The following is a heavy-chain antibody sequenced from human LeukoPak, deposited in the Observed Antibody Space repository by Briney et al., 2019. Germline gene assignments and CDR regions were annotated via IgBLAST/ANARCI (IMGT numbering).Heavy chain of an antibody. J-gene: IGHJ4*02. CDR2: INTNGGST. CDR1: GFTFGSYA. V-gene: IGHV3-23*01. CDR3: AIMHPYYDGNGYWVQ. Sequence: GGSLRLSSAASGFTFGSYAMSWVRQAPGKGLEWVSGINTNGGSTAYADSVKGRFTISRDNPRNTLYMQMNSLRAEDTALYYCAIMHPYYDGNGYWVQWGQGTLVTVSS. D-gene: IGHD3-22*01.